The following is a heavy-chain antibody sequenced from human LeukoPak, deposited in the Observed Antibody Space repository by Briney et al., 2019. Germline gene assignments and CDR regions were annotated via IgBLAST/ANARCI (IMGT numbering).Heavy chain of an antibody. CDR2: INWNGGST. D-gene: IGHD3-22*01. Sequence: GGSLRLSCAASGFTFDDYGMSWGRQAPGKGLQWVSGINWNGGSTGYAASAKGRFTISRDNAKNSLYLQMNSLRAEETALYYCARVFPSVSSGDSDFDYWGQGTLVTVSS. J-gene: IGHJ4*02. CDR1: GFTFDDYG. CDR3: ARVFPSVSSGDSDFDY. V-gene: IGHV3-20*04.